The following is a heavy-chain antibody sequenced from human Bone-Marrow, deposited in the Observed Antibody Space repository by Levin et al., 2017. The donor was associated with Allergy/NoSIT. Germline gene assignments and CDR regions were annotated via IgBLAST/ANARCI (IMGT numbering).Heavy chain of an antibody. J-gene: IGHJ4*02. CDR3: ARLSITIFGVVIISAYFDY. CDR2: INPNSGGT. V-gene: IGHV1-2*06. D-gene: IGHD3-3*01. CDR1: GYTFTGYY. Sequence: GESLKISCKASGYTFTGYYMHWVRQAPGQGLEWMGRINPNSGGTNYAHKLQGRVTMTRDTSISTAYMALSRLTSDETAVYYCARLSITIFGVVIISAYFDYWGQGTLVTVSS.